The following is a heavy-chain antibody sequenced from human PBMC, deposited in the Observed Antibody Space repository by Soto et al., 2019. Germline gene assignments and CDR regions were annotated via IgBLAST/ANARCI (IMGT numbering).Heavy chain of an antibody. CDR2: INAGNGNT. V-gene: IGHV1-3*01. CDR3: AREGVATTFDY. J-gene: IGHJ4*02. Sequence: ASVKVSCKASGYTFTSYAMHWVRQAPGQRLEWMGWINAGNGNTKYSQKFQGRVTITRDTSASTAYMELSSLRSDDTAVYYCAREGVATTFDYWGQGTLVTVSS. CDR1: GYTFTSYA. D-gene: IGHD5-12*01.